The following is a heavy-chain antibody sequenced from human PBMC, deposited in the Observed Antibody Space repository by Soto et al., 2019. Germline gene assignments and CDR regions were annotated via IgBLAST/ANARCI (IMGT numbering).Heavy chain of an antibody. J-gene: IGHJ4*02. V-gene: IGHV3-23*01. CDR1: GFTFSSYA. D-gene: IGHD6-19*01. CDR2: ISGSGGST. Sequence: EVQLLESGGGSVQPGGSLRLSCAASGFTFSSYAMSWVRQAPGKGLEWVSAISGSGGSTYYADSVKGRFTMSRDNSKNTLYLQMNSLRVEDTAVYYCAKPLQQWLAPGVVDYWGQGILVIVSS. CDR3: AKPLQQWLAPGVVDY.